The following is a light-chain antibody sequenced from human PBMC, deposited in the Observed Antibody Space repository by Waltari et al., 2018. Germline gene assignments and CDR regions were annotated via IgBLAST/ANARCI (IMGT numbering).Light chain of an antibody. J-gene: IGLJ3*02. CDR2: VNSDGSH. Sequence: QLVLTQSPSASASLGASVKLTCTLSSGHSSNVVAWLQQRPETGPRYLMKVNSDGSHSRGDEVPDRFSGSSSGAERYLTISNLQSEDEADYYCQTGGHGTWVFGGGTGLTVV. CDR1: SGHSSNV. V-gene: IGLV4-69*01. CDR3: QTGGHGTWV.